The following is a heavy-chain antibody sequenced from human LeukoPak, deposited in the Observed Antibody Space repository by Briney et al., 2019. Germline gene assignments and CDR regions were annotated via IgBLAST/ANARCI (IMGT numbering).Heavy chain of an antibody. CDR3: VRGRTDYYYYMDV. CDR2: ISESGST. CDR1: GEPFSGYY. V-gene: IGHV4-34*01. Sequence: PSETLSLTCGVSGEPFSGYYWSWIRQPPGKGLEWIGDISESGSTNYNLSLKSRVTISVDPSKNQFSLKLTSMTAADTAVYLCVRGRTDYYYYMDVWGKGTTVTVSS. J-gene: IGHJ6*03.